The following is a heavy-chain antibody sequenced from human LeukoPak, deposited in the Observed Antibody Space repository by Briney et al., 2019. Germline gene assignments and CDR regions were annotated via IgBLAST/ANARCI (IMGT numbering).Heavy chain of an antibody. CDR1: GYSFTSYW. J-gene: IGHJ3*02. CDR2: IYPGDSDT. D-gene: IGHD3-3*01. V-gene: IGHV5-51*01. CDR3: ARPITISEPDAFDI. Sequence: GESLKISCKGSGYSFTSYWIGWVRQMPGKGLEWMGIIYPGDSDTRYSPSFQGQVTVSVDKSISTAYLQWSSLKASDTAMYYCARPITISEPDAFDIWGQGTMVTISS.